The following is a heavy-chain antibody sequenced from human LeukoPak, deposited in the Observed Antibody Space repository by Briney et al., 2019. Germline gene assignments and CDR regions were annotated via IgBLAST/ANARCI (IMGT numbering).Heavy chain of an antibody. Sequence: PGGSLRLSCAASGFTFSNFAMNWVRQAPGKGLEFLSLIISSGVGTHYVDSVKGRFTISRDNSKNTLYLQMIGPRAEDTAIYYCARGTLPYCSGAACYPFDFWGQGTLVTVSS. V-gene: IGHV3-23*01. CDR3: ARGTLPYCSGAACYPFDF. J-gene: IGHJ4*02. CDR2: IISSGVGT. CDR1: GFTFSNFA. D-gene: IGHD2-15*01.